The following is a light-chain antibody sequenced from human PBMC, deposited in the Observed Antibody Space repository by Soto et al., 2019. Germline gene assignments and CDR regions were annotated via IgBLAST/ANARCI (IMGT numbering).Light chain of an antibody. V-gene: IGLV2-14*01. J-gene: IGLJ2*01. Sequence: QSALTQPASVSGSPGQSITISCTGTSSDVGGYNYVPWYQQHPGKAPKLMIYDVSNRPSGVSNRFSGSKSGNTASLTISGLQAEDEADYYCSSYTSSSTFVVFGGGTKVTVL. CDR3: SSYTSSSTFVV. CDR2: DVS. CDR1: SSDVGGYNY.